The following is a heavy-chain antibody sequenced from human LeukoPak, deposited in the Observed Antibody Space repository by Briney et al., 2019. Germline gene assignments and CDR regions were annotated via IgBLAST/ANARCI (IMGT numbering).Heavy chain of an antibody. CDR3: ARHGRATSGSWYGAIAY. Sequence: SETLSLTCTVSGGSISSYYWSWIRQPPGKGLEWIGYIYYSGSTNYNPSLKSRATISVDTSKNQFPLTLSSVTAADTAVYYCARHGRATSGSWYGAIAYWGQGNLATVSS. J-gene: IGHJ4*02. CDR1: GGSISSYY. D-gene: IGHD6-13*01. CDR2: IYYSGST. V-gene: IGHV4-59*08.